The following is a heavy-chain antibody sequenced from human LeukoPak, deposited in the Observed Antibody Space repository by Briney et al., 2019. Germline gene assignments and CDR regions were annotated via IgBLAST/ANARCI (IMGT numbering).Heavy chain of an antibody. CDR3: ARLQSGSSLDAEYLQH. J-gene: IGHJ1*01. CDR2: IYPGDSDT. CDR1: GYSFTSYW. V-gene: IGHV5-51*01. Sequence: GESLQISCKGSGYSFTSYWIGWVRQMPGKGLEWMGIIYPGDSDTRYSPSFQGQVTISADKSISTAYLQWSSLKASDTAMYYCARLQSGSSLDAEYLQHWGQGTLVTVSS. D-gene: IGHD6-13*01.